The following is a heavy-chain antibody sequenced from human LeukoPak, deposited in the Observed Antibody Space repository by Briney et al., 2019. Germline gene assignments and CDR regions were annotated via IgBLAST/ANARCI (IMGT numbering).Heavy chain of an antibody. V-gene: IGHV3-30-3*01. CDR3: ARGRVAGSYFDY. D-gene: IGHD6-19*01. CDR1: GFTFSSSA. J-gene: IGHJ4*02. CDR2: ISYDGSNK. Sequence: PGRSLRLSCAASGFTFSSSAMHWVRQAPGKGLEWVAIISYDGSNKYYTDSVKGRFTISRDNSKNTLYLQMNSLRAEDTAVNYCARGRVAGSYFDYWGQGTLVTVSS.